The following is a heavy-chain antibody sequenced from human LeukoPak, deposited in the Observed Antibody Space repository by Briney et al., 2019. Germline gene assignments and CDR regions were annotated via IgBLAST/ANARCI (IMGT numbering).Heavy chain of an antibody. CDR1: GLTFSGYG. J-gene: IGHJ4*02. CDR2: ITGGGGTT. CDR3: AKMQGYFDY. V-gene: IGHV3-23*01. Sequence: GGSLRLTCEASGLTFSGYGMSWVRQAPGKGLQWVSAITGGGGTTYYADSVKGRFTISRDNSKNMLYLQMNSLRAEDTAVYYCAKMQGYFDYWGQGTLVTVSS.